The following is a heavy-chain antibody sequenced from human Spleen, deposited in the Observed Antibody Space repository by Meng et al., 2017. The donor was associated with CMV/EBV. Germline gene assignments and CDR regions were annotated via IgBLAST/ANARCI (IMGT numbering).Heavy chain of an antibody. Sequence: GGSLRLSCAASGFTFSDFYMSWIRQAPGKGLEWVSYITSSGRTIHYADSVKGRFTVSRDNAKNSLYLQMNSLRAEDTAVYYCARDCGGDCPYYYYGMDVWGQGTTVTVSS. CDR1: GFTFSDFY. V-gene: IGHV3-11*01. CDR3: ARDCGGDCPYYYYGMDV. CDR2: ITSSGRTI. J-gene: IGHJ6*02. D-gene: IGHD2-21*01.